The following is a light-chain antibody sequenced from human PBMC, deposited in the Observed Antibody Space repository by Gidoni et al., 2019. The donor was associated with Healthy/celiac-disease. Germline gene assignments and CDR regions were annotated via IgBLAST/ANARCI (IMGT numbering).Light chain of an antibody. CDR2: GAS. CDR3: QQYNNWPWT. Sequence: EIVMTQSPATLSVSPGERATLACRASQNVSSNLAWYQQKPGQDPSLLIYGASPRATGIPARFSGSGSGTEFTLTISSLQSADFAVYYCQQYNNWPWTFGQGTKVEI. CDR1: QNVSSN. V-gene: IGKV3-15*01. J-gene: IGKJ1*01.